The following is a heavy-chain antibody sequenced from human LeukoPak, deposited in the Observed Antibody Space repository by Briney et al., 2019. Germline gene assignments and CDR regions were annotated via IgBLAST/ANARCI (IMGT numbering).Heavy chain of an antibody. V-gene: IGHV3-74*01. Sequence: GGSLRLSCATSGLTFRTTWMHWVRQAPGKGLMWVSRMNGEGTTIDYADSVEGRFTVSRDYAKNTLFLQMNNLRTEDTALYFCAAARNFRFEYWGQGSLVIVSA. D-gene: IGHD1-7*01. CDR3: AAARNFRFEY. J-gene: IGHJ4*02. CDR2: MNGEGTTI. CDR1: GLTFRTTW.